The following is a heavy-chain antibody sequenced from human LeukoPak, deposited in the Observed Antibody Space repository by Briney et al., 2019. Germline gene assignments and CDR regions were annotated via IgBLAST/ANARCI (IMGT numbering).Heavy chain of an antibody. V-gene: IGHV1-69*04. D-gene: IGHD5-24*01. Sequence: GSSVKVSCKASGVTSTNYAISWVRQAPGQGLEWMGRIIPILAKTNYAQKFQGRVTITADKSTSTAYMDLTSLTSEDTALYYCAREPDVDLSTFRGDAFDIWGQGTMVTVSS. CDR3: AREPDVDLSTFRGDAFDI. CDR1: GVTSTNYA. CDR2: IIPILAKT. J-gene: IGHJ3*02.